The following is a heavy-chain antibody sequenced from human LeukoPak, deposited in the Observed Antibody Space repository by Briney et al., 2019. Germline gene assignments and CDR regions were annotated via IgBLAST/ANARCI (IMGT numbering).Heavy chain of an antibody. J-gene: IGHJ5*02. Sequence: GGSLRLSCAASGFIVSSNYMSWVRQAPGKGLEWVSVIYSGGSTYYADSVKGRFTISRDNSKNTLYLQMNSLRAEDTAVYYCALRRDSSGCHNPWGQGTLVTVSS. V-gene: IGHV3-66*02. CDR2: IYSGGST. CDR3: ALRRDSSGCHNP. CDR1: GFIVSSNY. D-gene: IGHD6-19*01.